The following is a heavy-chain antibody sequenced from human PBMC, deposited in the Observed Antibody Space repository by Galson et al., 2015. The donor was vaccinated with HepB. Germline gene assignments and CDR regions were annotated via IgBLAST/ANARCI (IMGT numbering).Heavy chain of an antibody. CDR3: ARDGSSYGGNSGGGGY. J-gene: IGHJ4*02. D-gene: IGHD4-23*01. CDR1: GGTFSSYT. V-gene: IGHV1-69*04. Sequence: SVKVSCKASGGTFSSYTISWVRQAPGQGLEWMGRIIPILGIANYAQKFQGRVTITADKSTSTAYMELSSLRSEDTAVYYCARDGSSYGGNSGGGGYWGQGTLVTVSS. CDR2: IIPILGIA.